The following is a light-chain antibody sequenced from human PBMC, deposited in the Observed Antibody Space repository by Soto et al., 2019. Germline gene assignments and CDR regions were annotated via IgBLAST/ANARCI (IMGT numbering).Light chain of an antibody. V-gene: IGKV1-5*01. CDR3: QQYNSYSRT. Sequence: DIQMTQSPSTPSSSVGDRVPITCRASQSLSGWLAWYQQKPGKAPNLLIYDTSTLKSGVPSRFSGSGSGTDFTLTISSLQPEDFATYYCQQYNSYSRTFGQGTKVDI. J-gene: IGKJ1*01. CDR2: DTS. CDR1: QSLSGW.